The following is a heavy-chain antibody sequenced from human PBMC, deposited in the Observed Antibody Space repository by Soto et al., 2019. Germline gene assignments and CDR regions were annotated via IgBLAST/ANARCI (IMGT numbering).Heavy chain of an antibody. J-gene: IGHJ5*02. CDR3: ARAGPPDIAWFDP. CDR1: GGTFSIYT. V-gene: IGHV1-69*01. Sequence: QVQLVQSGAEVKKPGSSVKVSCKASGGTFSIYTISWVRQAPGQGLEWMGGSANSAQKFQGRLTVTADESTSTVYLELSSLTSEDTAVYYCARAGPPDIAWFDPWGQGTLVSVSS. D-gene: IGHD2-15*01. CDR2: SA.